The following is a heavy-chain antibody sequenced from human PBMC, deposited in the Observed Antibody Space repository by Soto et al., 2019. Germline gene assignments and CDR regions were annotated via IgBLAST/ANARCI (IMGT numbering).Heavy chain of an antibody. CDR3: TRERYGDYAVDS. CDR2: IYQSGTA. D-gene: IGHD5-12*01. Sequence: ETLSLTCVVSNDSIISNYYWGWIRQPPGKGLEWIGIIYQSGTAFYNPSLKSRVTMSIDMSEDQFSLRLTSVTAADTAVYYCTRERYGDYAVDSWGQGALVTVSS. J-gene: IGHJ4*02. V-gene: IGHV4-38-2*02. CDR1: NDSIISNYY.